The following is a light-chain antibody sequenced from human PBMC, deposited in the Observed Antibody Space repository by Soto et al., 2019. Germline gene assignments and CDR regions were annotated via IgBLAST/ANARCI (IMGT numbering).Light chain of an antibody. V-gene: IGLV2-14*01. J-gene: IGLJ2*01. CDR1: SSDVGGYNY. CDR2: DVS. Sequence: QSALTQPASVSGSPGQSITISCTGPSSDVGGYNYVSWYQQHPGKATKLMIYDVSNRPSGVSNRFSGSKSGNTASLTISGLQAEDEADYYCSSYTSSSTLVFGGGTKLTVL. CDR3: SSYTSSSTLV.